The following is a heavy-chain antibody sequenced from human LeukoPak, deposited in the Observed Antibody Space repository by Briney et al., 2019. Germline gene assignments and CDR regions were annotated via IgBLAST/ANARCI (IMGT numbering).Heavy chain of an antibody. V-gene: IGHV1-18*01. D-gene: IGHD3-9*01. CDR1: GYTFTSYG. J-gene: IGHJ6*02. Sequence: ASVKVSCKASGYTFTSYGISWVRQAPGQGLEWMGWISAYNGNTNYAQKLQGRVTMTTDTSTSTAYMELRSLRSDDTAVYYCATGYYISYYHYGMDVWGQGTTVTVSS. CDR2: ISAYNGNT. CDR3: ATGYYISYYHYGMDV.